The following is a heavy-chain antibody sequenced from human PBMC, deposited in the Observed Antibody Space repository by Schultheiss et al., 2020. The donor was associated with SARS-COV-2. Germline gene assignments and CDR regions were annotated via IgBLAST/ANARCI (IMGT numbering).Heavy chain of an antibody. V-gene: IGHV4-59*01. J-gene: IGHJ5*02. CDR2: IYYSGST. CDR3: ARVPDLITGWAVNWFDP. CDR1: GGSISSYY. D-gene: IGHD1-20*01. Sequence: SETLSLTCTVSGGSISSYYWSWIRQPPGKGLEWIGYIYYSGSTNYNPSLKSRVTISVDTSKNQFSLKLSSVTAADTAVYYCARVPDLITGWAVNWFDPWGQGTLVTVSS.